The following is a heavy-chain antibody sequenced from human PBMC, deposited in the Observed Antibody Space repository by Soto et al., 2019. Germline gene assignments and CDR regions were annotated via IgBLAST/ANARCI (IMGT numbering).Heavy chain of an antibody. Sequence: QVQLVESGGGVVQPGRALRLSCAASGFTFNTSGMHWVRQAPGKGLEWVAVIAFDGSQEFYGDSVRGRFTISRDNSKNTLFLQMKCLTPEDTAVYYCATKVRVTNYLYYGMDVWRQGTTVTVSS. CDR2: IAFDGSQE. CDR3: ATKVRVTNYLYYGMDV. CDR1: GFTFNTSG. J-gene: IGHJ6*02. V-gene: IGHV3-30*03. D-gene: IGHD2-21*02.